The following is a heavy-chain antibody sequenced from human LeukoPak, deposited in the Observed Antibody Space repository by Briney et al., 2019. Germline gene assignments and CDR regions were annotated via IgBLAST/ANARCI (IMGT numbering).Heavy chain of an antibody. CDR2: ISGSGGST. CDR3: AITTVAGNVGLFY. V-gene: IGHV3-23*01. Sequence: GGSLRLSCAASGFTFSSYAMSWVRQAPGKGLEWVSAISGSGGSTYYADSVKSRFTISRDNSKNTLYLQMNSLRAEDTAVYYCAITTVAGNVGLFYWGQGTLVTVSS. CDR1: GFTFSSYA. D-gene: IGHD6-19*01. J-gene: IGHJ4*02.